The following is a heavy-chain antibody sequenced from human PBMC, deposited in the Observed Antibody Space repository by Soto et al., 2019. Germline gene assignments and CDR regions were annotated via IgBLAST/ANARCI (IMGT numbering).Heavy chain of an antibody. V-gene: IGHV3-48*02. CDR1: GFTFSNFN. CDR3: AGIPTVITGYYFDY. CDR2: ISSSTNTI. J-gene: IGHJ4*02. D-gene: IGHD4-17*01. Sequence: EVQLVESGGGLIQPGGSLRLSCAASGFTFSNFNMNWVRQAPGKGLEWLSYISSSTNTIYYADSVKGRFTISRDNAKNSLYLQMNSLRDEDTAVYYCAGIPTVITGYYFDYWGQGTLVTVSS.